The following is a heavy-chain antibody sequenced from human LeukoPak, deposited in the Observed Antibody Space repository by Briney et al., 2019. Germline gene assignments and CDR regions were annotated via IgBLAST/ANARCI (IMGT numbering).Heavy chain of an antibody. Sequence: ASVKVSCKASGYTFTGYYMHWVRQAPGQGLEWMGWINPNSGGTNYAQKFQGRVTMTRDTSISTAYMELSRLRSDDTAVYYCARVGYYDFWSGYYYWFDPWGQGTLVTVSS. CDR3: ARVGYYDFWSGYYYWFDP. J-gene: IGHJ5*02. V-gene: IGHV1-2*02. CDR2: INPNSGGT. D-gene: IGHD3-3*01. CDR1: GYTFTGYY.